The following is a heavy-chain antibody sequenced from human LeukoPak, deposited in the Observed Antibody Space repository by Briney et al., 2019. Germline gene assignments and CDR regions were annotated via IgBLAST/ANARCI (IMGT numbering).Heavy chain of an antibody. CDR1: GYTFTSYY. J-gene: IGHJ4*02. Sequence: ASVKVSCKASGYTFTSYYMHWVRQAPGQGLEWMGIINPSGGSTSYAQKFQGRVTMTRDTSTSTVYMELSSLRSEDTAVHYCARGGGVYSGSWWRDDYWGQGTLVTVSS. CDR2: INPSGGST. V-gene: IGHV1-46*01. CDR3: ARGGGVYSGSWWRDDY. D-gene: IGHD1-26*01.